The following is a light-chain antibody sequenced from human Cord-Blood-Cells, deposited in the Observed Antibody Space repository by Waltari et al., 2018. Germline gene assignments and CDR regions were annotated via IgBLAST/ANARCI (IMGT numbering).Light chain of an antibody. CDR3: AAWDDSLSGRV. CDR1: SSNIGSNY. V-gene: IGLV1-47*01. Sequence: QSVLTQPPSASGTPGQRVTIPCSGSSSNIGSNYVYWYQQLPGTAPKLLIDRHNQRPSGVPDRFSGCKSGTSASLAISGLRSEDEADYYCAAWDDSLSGRVFGGGTKLTVL. J-gene: IGLJ3*02. CDR2: RHN.